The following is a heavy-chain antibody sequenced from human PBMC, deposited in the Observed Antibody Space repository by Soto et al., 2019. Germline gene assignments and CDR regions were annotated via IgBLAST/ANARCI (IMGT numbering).Heavy chain of an antibody. V-gene: IGHV4-34*01. J-gene: IGHJ6*02. CDR1: GVSFSGYY. D-gene: IGHD3-10*01. CDR2: INHSGST. Sequence: PSETLSLTCAVYGVSFSGYYWSWIRQPPGKGLEWIGEINHSGSTNYNPSLKSRVTISVDTSKNQFSLKLSSVTAADTAVYYCARGHYYGSGSYYILYYYGMDVWGQGTTVTVSS. CDR3: ARGHYYGSGSYYILYYYGMDV.